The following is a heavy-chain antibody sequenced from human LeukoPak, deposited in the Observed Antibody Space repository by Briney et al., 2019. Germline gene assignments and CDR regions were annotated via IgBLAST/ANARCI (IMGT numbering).Heavy chain of an antibody. V-gene: IGHV3-23*01. Sequence: PDGSLQLSCAASGFTFTNYAMCWVRQAPGKGLEWVSSISDNGRNTCYGDSVSVRFTISRDNSKNTLYLQMNSLRAEDTAVYYCAKATGKLDPFHYWGQGTLVTVSS. J-gene: IGHJ4*02. CDR2: ISDNGRNT. CDR3: AKATGKLDPFHY. CDR1: GFTFTNYA. D-gene: IGHD6-13*01.